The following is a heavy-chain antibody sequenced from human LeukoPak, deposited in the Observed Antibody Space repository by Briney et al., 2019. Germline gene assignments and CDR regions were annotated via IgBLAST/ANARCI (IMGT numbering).Heavy chain of an antibody. Sequence: PGGSLRLSCAASGFTFRIYAMSWVRQAPGKGLEWVSTTSGSGGSTYYVDSVKGRFTISRDTSKSTLYLQMNSLRAEDTAVYYCAKDSGPAGYSGMDVWGQGTTVTVSS. CDR3: AKDSGPAGYSGMDV. J-gene: IGHJ6*02. V-gene: IGHV3-23*01. CDR1: GFTFRIYA. CDR2: TSGSGGST. D-gene: IGHD2-8*02.